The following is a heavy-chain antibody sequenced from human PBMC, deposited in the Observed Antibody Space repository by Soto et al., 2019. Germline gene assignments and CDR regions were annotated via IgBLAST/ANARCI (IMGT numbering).Heavy chain of an antibody. CDR3: AHRPNVCITTSCYGGFDY. J-gene: IGHJ4*02. V-gene: IGHV2-5*02. D-gene: IGHD2-2*01. Sequence: QITLKESGPTLVKPTQPLTLTCTFSGFSLSTSGVGVGWIRQPPGKALEWLALIYWDDEEHYSPSLKSRLTITKDTSKNQVVLSMTNMDPVDTATYYCAHRPNVCITTSCYGGFDYWGQGTLVTVSS. CDR1: GFSLSTSGVG. CDR2: IYWDDEE.